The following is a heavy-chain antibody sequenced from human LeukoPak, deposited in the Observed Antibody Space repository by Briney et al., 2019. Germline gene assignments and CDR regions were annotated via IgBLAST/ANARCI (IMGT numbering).Heavy chain of an antibody. CDR1: GFTFSNYG. V-gene: IGHV3-30*02. J-gene: IGHJ4*02. D-gene: IGHD6-19*01. Sequence: GGSLRLSCAASGFTFSNYGMHWVRQAPGKGLEWVAFIRSDGINKYHADSVKGRFTISRDNSKNTLYLQMNSLRAEDTAVYYCARREQWLVGDDYWGQGTLVTVSS. CDR3: ARREQWLVGDDY. CDR2: IRSDGINK.